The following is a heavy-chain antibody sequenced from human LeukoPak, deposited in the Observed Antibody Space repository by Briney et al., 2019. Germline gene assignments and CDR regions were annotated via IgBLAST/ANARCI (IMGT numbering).Heavy chain of an antibody. D-gene: IGHD1-26*01. J-gene: IGHJ4*02. Sequence: KPGGSLRLSCAASGFTFSSYSMNWVRQAPGKGLEWVSSMSVSSGLIYYADSVKGRFIISRDNAKSSLYLQMNRLRVEDTAVYYCAREFAGSASGAGYWGQRTLVTVSS. V-gene: IGHV3-21*01. CDR1: GFTFSSYS. CDR3: AREFAGSASGAGY. CDR2: MSVSSGLI.